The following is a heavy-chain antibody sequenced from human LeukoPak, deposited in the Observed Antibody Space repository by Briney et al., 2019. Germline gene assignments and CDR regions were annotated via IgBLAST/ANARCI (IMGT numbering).Heavy chain of an antibody. CDR3: SRQQLVLDS. Sequence: GGSLRLSCAASGFTFSNAWMSWVRQAPGKGLEWLGHIKSKTDGGTTDYPAPVKGRFTISRDDSKNTLYQQMNSLKTEDTAVXYCSRQQLVLDSWGQGTLVTVSS. CDR2: IKSKTDGGTT. D-gene: IGHD6-13*01. CDR1: GFTFSNAW. J-gene: IGHJ4*02. V-gene: IGHV3-15*01.